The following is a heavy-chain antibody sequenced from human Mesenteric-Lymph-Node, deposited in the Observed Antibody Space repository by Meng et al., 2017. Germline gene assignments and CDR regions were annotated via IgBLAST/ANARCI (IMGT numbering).Heavy chain of an antibody. Sequence: SLKISCAASGFTFDAYAMHWVRQVPGKGLEWVSGISYDSGAIGYADSVKGRFTISRDNARNSLYLQMNSLRVEDTAFYYCAKDIGGNHPFDYWGQGTLVTVSS. CDR3: AKDIGGNHPFDY. V-gene: IGHV3-9*01. CDR1: GFTFDAYA. J-gene: IGHJ4*02. D-gene: IGHD3-16*01. CDR2: ISYDSGAI.